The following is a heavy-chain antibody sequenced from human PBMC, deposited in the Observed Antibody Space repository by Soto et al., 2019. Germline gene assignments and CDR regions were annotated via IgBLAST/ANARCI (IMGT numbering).Heavy chain of an antibody. D-gene: IGHD6-13*01. CDR2: IKQDGREK. Sequence: EVQLVESGGGLVQPGGSLRLSCAASGFTLSSYWMRGVRQAPGNGLEWVAKIKQDGREKDYGDSVKGRFTISRATAQSSLYLQLNSLRAEATAVYYCARDYGCSYSTRYYGMDVWGQVITGTVSS. V-gene: IGHV3-7*03. J-gene: IGHJ6*02. CDR3: ARDYGCSYSTRYYGMDV. CDR1: GFTLSSYW.